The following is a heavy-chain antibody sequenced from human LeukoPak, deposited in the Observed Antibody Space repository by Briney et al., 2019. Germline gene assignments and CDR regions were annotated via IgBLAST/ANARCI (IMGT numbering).Heavy chain of an antibody. J-gene: IGHJ4*02. CDR3: AKDRPGSSGWYSGSPFDY. Sequence: GGSLRLSCAASGFTVSSNHMSWVRQAPGKGLEWVSIIYSGGTTYYADSVKGRFTISRDNSKNTLYLQMNSLRAEDTAVYYCAKDRPGSSGWYSGSPFDYWGQGTLVTVSS. D-gene: IGHD6-19*01. CDR2: IYSGGTT. CDR1: GFTVSSNH. V-gene: IGHV3-53*01.